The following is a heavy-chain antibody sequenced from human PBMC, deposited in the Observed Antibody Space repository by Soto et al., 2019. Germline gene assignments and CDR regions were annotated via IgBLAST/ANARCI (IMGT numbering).Heavy chain of an antibody. V-gene: IGHV4-39*01. J-gene: IGHJ4*02. D-gene: IGHD1-7*01. CDR2: IYYSGST. CDR1: GGSISSSSYY. Sequence: SETLSLTCAVSGGSISSSSYYWGWIRQPPGKGLEWIGSIYYSGSTYYNPSLKSRVTISVDTSKNQFSLKLSSVTAADPAVYYCARLHWNYDFDYWGQGTLVTVSS. CDR3: ARLHWNYDFDY.